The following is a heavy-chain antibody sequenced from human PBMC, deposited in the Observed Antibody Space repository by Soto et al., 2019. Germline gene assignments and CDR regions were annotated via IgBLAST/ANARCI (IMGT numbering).Heavy chain of an antibody. V-gene: IGHV3-23*01. CDR1: GFTFSSYA. J-gene: IGHJ6*02. CDR3: PAYSSNYYYYGMDV. CDR2: ISGSGGST. Sequence: EVQLLESGGGLVQPGGSLRLSCAASGFTFSSYAMSWVRQAPGKGLEWVSAISGSGGSTYYADSVKGRFTISRDNSKNTLYLQMNSLRAEDTAVYYCPAYSSNYYYYGMDVWGQGTTVTVSS. D-gene: IGHD6-13*01.